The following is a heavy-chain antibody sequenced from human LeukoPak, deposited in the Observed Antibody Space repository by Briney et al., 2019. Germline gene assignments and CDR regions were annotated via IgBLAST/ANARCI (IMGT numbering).Heavy chain of an antibody. CDR2: INSDGSTT. Sequence: GGSLRLSCAASGFTFSSYWMHWVRQAPGKGLVWVSRINSDGSTTSHADSVKGRFTISRDNAQNTLFLQMNSLRAEDTAVYYCARGGSSSWYGSWGQGTLVTVSS. J-gene: IGHJ5*01. CDR3: ARGGSSSWYGS. V-gene: IGHV3-74*01. D-gene: IGHD6-13*01. CDR1: GFTFSSYW.